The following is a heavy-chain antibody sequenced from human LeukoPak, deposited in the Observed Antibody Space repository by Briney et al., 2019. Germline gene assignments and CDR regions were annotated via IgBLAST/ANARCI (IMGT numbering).Heavy chain of an antibody. V-gene: IGHV3-64*01. D-gene: IGHD5-12*01. CDR1: GFTFSNYP. CDR3: ARDSRYSGYDYTSY. J-gene: IGHJ4*02. Sequence: TGGSLRLSCAASGFTFSNYPMHWVRQAPGKGLEYVSAISAAGGSTYYAYSVKGRFTISRDNSKNTLYLQMGSLRAEDMAVYYCARDSRYSGYDYTSYWGQGTLVTVSS. CDR2: ISAAGGST.